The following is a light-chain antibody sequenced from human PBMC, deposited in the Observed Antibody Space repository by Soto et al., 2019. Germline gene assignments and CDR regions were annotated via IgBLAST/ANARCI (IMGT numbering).Light chain of an antibody. Sequence: EIVLTQSPGTLSLSPGGRATLSCRASQSVSSSYLAWYQQKPGQAPRLLIYGASSRATGIPDRFSGSGSGTDFPLTISRLEPEDFAVFYCQQYGDSVFTFGPGTRVDIK. V-gene: IGKV3-20*01. J-gene: IGKJ3*01. CDR1: QSVSSSY. CDR3: QQYGDSVFT. CDR2: GAS.